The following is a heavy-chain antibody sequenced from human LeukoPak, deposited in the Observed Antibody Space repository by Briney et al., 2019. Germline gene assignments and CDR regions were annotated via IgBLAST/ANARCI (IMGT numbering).Heavy chain of an antibody. V-gene: IGHV3-21*01. Sequence: GGSLRLSCAASGFTLSSYSMNWVRQAPGKGLEWVSSISSSSSYIYYADSVKGRFTISRDNAKNSLYLQMNSLRAEDTAVYYCARLWELRAFDIWGQGTMVTVSS. CDR1: GFTLSSYS. J-gene: IGHJ3*02. CDR3: ARLWELRAFDI. CDR2: ISSSSSYI. D-gene: IGHD1-26*01.